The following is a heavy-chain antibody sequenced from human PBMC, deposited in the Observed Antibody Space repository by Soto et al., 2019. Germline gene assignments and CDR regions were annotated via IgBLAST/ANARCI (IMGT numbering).Heavy chain of an antibody. J-gene: IGHJ6*02. D-gene: IGHD1-26*01. CDR1: VFSFENFA. CDR2: ISGNGGST. CDR3: AKVLRSTIDRIYYGLDV. V-gene: IGHV3-23*01. Sequence: PGGSLRLPCAASVFSFENFAMTWVRQAPGKGLEWVSVISGNGGSTYYGDSVKGRVSMSRDNSKNMVSLQPSSLRVEDTAVYYCAKVLRSTIDRIYYGLDVWGQGTTVTVSS.